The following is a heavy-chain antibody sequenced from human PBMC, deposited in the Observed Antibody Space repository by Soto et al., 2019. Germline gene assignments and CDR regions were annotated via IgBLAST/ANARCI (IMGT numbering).Heavy chain of an antibody. CDR1: GFTFTTYT. D-gene: IGHD1-26*01. CDR2: ISGSGGRP. CDR3: AKASCSTTAFFVPDS. Sequence: PGGSLRLSCAASGFTFTTYTMSWVRQAPGKGLEWVSVISGSGGRPSYADSVQGRLIISRDNPKSTLYLQMNSLRAEDTAMYYCAKASCSTTAFFVPDSWGQATLVTV. V-gene: IGHV3-23*01. J-gene: IGHJ5*01.